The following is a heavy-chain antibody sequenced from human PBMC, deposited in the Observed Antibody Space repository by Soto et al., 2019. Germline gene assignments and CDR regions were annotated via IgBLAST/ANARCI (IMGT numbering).Heavy chain of an antibody. D-gene: IGHD1-1*01. V-gene: IGHV1-18*01. Sequence: ASVKVSCKASGYTFTSYGISWVRQAPGQGLEWMGWISAYNGNTNYAQKLQGRVTMTTDTSTSTAYMELRSLRSDDTAVYYCARDRNGFRAVYYMDVWGKGTTVTVSS. CDR1: GYTFTSYG. CDR3: ARDRNGFRAVYYMDV. CDR2: ISAYNGNT. J-gene: IGHJ6*03.